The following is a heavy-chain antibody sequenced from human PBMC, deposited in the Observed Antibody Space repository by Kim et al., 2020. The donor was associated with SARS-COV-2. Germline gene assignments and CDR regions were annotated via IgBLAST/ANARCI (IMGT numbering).Heavy chain of an antibody. CDR3: ARGLDYGDLNNWFDP. J-gene: IGHJ5*02. V-gene: IGHV4-30-2*05. Sequence: PSLKSRVTISVDTSKNQFSLQLSSVTAADTAVYYCARGLDYGDLNNWFDPWGQGTLVTVSS. D-gene: IGHD4-17*01.